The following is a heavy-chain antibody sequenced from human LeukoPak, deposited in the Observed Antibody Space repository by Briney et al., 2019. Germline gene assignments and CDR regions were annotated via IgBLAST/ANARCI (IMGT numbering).Heavy chain of an antibody. Sequence: GGSLRLSCAASGFAFDDYAMHWVRQAPGKGLQWISSMNWVGDTSSYADSVKGRFTVSRDNTEGSLYLQMDSLRSEDTALYYCAKDRQYGDYGGGDFFDSWGQGTLVTVSS. D-gene: IGHD4-17*01. CDR3: AKDRQYGDYGGGDFFDS. J-gene: IGHJ4*02. CDR1: GFAFDDYA. V-gene: IGHV3-43D*03. CDR2: MNWVGDTS.